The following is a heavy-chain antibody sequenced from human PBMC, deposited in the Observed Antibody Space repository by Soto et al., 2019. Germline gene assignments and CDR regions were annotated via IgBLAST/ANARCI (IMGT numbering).Heavy chain of an antibody. CDR1: GGSVSSGSYY. V-gene: IGHV4-61*01. J-gene: IGHJ6*02. CDR3: ARERRYSCSSSNCMDV. Sequence: TSETLSLTCTVSGGSVSSGSYYWSWIRQPPGKGLEWIGYIYYSGSTNYNPSLKSRVTISVDTSKNQFSLKLSSVTAADTAVYYCARERRYSCSSSNCMDVWGQGTTVTVSS. D-gene: IGHD6-6*01. CDR2: IYYSGST.